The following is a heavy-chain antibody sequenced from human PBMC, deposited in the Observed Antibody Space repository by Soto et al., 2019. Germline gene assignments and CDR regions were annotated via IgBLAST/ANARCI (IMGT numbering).Heavy chain of an antibody. CDR2: ISTYNGYT. CDR3: VSGSDFDY. V-gene: IGHV1-18*01. Sequence: QVQLMQSGAEVKKPGASLMVSCKTSGYTFTSYGITWVRQAPGQGLEWMGWISTYNGYTDYAQKLQGRVTMTRDTSTSTAYMELRSLRSDDTAMYYCVSGSDFDYWGQGTLVTVSS. J-gene: IGHJ4*02. CDR1: GYTFTSYG.